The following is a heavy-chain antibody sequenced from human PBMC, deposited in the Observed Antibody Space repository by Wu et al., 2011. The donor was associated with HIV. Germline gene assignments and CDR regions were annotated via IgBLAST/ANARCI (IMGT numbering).Heavy chain of an antibody. Sequence: QVQLVQSGAEVKKPGASVKVSCKASGYTFTNYDLNWVRQATGQGLEWMGWMNPNSGNTGYAQKFQGRVTITRNTSISTAYMELSSLRSEDTAVYYCARGPDDYVWGSYRYDYWGQGTLVIVSS. CDR2: MNPNSGNT. V-gene: IGHV1-8*03. D-gene: IGHD3-16*02. CDR3: ARGPDDYVWGSYRYDY. J-gene: IGHJ4*02. CDR1: GYTFTNYD.